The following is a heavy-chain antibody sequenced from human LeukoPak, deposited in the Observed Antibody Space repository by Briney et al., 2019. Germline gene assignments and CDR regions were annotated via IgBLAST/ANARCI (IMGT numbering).Heavy chain of an antibody. CDR3: VREVTSGSFDS. Sequence: PGGSLRLPCAASGFTFSNYAMHWVGQAPGGGREWVTVISSDGSNGYYAGSVKGRFTISRDNSQNTLYVQMSSLRPEDTAMYYCVREVTSGSFDSWGQGTLVTVSS. J-gene: IGHJ4*02. D-gene: IGHD1-26*01. CDR2: ISSDGSNG. CDR1: GFTFSNYA. V-gene: IGHV3-30*04.